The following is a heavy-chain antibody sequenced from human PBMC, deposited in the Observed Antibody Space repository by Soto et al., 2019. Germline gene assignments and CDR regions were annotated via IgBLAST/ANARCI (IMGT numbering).Heavy chain of an antibody. Sequence: QVQLVQSGAEVKKPGSSVKVSCKAPGGTFSNYAISWVRQAPGQGLEWMGRIIPLLGITNYAQKCQGRVTITADIFTGTSYMELSSLRSEDTAVYYCASLPRGDCTTSSCFGYFAYWGQGTQVTVSS. D-gene: IGHD2-2*01. CDR3: ASLPRGDCTTSSCFGYFAY. CDR2: IIPLLGIT. J-gene: IGHJ4*02. V-gene: IGHV1-69*02. CDR1: GGTFSNYA.